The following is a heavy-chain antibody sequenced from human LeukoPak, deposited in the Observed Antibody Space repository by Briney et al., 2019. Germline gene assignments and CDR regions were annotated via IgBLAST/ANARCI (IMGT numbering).Heavy chain of an antibody. Sequence: SETLSLTCTVSGGSNSYYSWTWIRQPAGKGLEWIGRISSSGTTNYTPSLRSRVTLSLDMSENQFSLKLSSVTAADTAVYFCAREGCSGGVCYFDYWGRGTLVTVSS. CDR1: GGSNSYYS. D-gene: IGHD2-15*01. CDR2: ISSSGTT. V-gene: IGHV4-4*07. J-gene: IGHJ4*02. CDR3: AREGCSGGVCYFDY.